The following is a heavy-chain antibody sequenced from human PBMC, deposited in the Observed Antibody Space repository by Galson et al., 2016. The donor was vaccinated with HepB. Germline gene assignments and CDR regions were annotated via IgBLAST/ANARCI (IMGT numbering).Heavy chain of an antibody. CDR2: ISSSSSYI. V-gene: IGHV3-21*01. Sequence: SLRLSCAASGFTFSSYSMNWVRQAXGKGLEWVSSISSSSSYIYYADSVKGRFTISRDNAKNSLYLQMNSLRAEDTAVYYCARADSSSWYYFDYWGQGTLVTVSS. J-gene: IGHJ4*02. CDR3: ARADSSSWYYFDY. CDR1: GFTFSSYS. D-gene: IGHD6-13*01.